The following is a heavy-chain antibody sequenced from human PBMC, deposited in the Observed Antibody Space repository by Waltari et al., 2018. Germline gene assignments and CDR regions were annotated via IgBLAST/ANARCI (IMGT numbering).Heavy chain of an antibody. V-gene: IGHV4-34*01. Sequence: QVQLQQWGAGLLKPSETLSLTCAVFGGSFSGYYWSWIRQPPGKGLEWIGEINDRGSTNVNPSLQSRVTISVDTSHRQFSLNLSSVTAADTAVYYCAGSYSNYINRILSATWPWGQGTLVTVS. J-gene: IGHJ4*02. CDR1: GGSFSGYY. D-gene: IGHD4-4*01. CDR3: AGSYSNYINRILSATWP. CDR2: INDRGST.